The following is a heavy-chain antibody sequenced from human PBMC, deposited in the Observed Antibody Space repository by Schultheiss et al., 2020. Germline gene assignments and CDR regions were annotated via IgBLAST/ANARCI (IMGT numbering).Heavy chain of an antibody. CDR2: IYFSGNT. J-gene: IGHJ3*02. D-gene: IGHD3-22*01. Sequence: SETLSLTCTVSGGSINETTYYWAWIRQSPGKGLEWIGSIYFSGNTFYNPSLKSRVTISVDTSKNQFSLKQTSVTAADTAMYYCARFSSGRRGAFDIWGQGTMVTVSS. CDR1: GGSINETTYY. CDR3: ARFSSGRRGAFDI. V-gene: IGHV4-39*07.